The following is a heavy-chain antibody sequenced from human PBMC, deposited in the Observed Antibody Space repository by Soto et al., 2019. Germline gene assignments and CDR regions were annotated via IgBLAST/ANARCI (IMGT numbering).Heavy chain of an antibody. D-gene: IGHD3-9*01. CDR2: INHSGST. Sequence: QVQLQQWGAGLLKPSETLSLTCAVYGGSFSGYYWSWIRQPPGKGLEWIGEINHSGSTNYNPSLKSRVTISVDTSKTQFSLKLSAVTAADTAVYYCARGGRNRDILTGYPTWYFDLWGRGTLVTVSS. CDR3: ARGGRNRDILTGYPTWYFDL. J-gene: IGHJ2*01. CDR1: GGSFSGYY. V-gene: IGHV4-34*01.